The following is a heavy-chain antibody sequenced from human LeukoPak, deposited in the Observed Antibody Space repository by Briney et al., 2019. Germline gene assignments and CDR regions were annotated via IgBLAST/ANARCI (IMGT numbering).Heavy chain of an antibody. Sequence: SETLSLTCTVSGYSISSGYYWGWIRQPPGKGLEWIGSIYHSGSTYYNPSLKSRVTISLDASKIQFSLKLSSVTAADTAVYYCARISSIAARLVDYWGQGTLVTVSS. J-gene: IGHJ4*02. CDR2: IYHSGST. CDR3: ARISSIAARLVDY. D-gene: IGHD6-6*01. CDR1: GYSISSGYY. V-gene: IGHV4-38-2*02.